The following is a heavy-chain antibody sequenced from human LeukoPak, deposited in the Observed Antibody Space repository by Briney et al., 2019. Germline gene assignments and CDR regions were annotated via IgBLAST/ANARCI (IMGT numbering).Heavy chain of an antibody. D-gene: IGHD3-10*01. V-gene: IGHV3-30*02. Sequence: PGGSLRLSCATSGFIFSTYGMHWVRQAPGKGLEWVAYIRYDESLKFYADSVKGRFTISRDNSRDTLYLQMTSLRGEDTAIYYCGAVRFGPNPSYWGQGTLVTVSS. J-gene: IGHJ4*02. CDR2: IRYDESLK. CDR1: GFIFSTYG. CDR3: GAVRFGPNPSY.